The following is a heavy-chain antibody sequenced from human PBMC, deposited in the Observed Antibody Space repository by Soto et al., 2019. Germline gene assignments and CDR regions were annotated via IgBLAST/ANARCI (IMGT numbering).Heavy chain of an antibody. D-gene: IGHD3-16*01. V-gene: IGHV3-23*01. Sequence: EEQLLESGGSLVQPGGSLRLSCAASGFTFSSYAMTWVRQAPGKGLEWISGINGGGHSTYYADSVKGRFTISRDNSKNTLYLQMNGLRAEDTAVYYCATLRWGGDAFDIWGQGTMVTVSS. CDR2: INGGGHST. CDR3: ATLRWGGDAFDI. J-gene: IGHJ3*02. CDR1: GFTFSSYA.